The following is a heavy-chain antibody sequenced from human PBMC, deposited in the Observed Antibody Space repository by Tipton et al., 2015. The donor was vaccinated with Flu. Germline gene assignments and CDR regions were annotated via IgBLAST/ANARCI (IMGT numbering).Heavy chain of an antibody. J-gene: IGHJ4*01. V-gene: IGHV4-34*01. CDR2: INHSGTT. CDR1: GGSFSAYY. Sequence: LRLSCAVYGGSFSAYYWSWIRQPPGKGLEWVGEINHSGTTNYNPSLTSRVTASADTSKKQFSLKLTSVTAADTAVYYCASKVANWGVWEPLDYWGHGTLVTVSS. CDR3: ASKVANWGVWEPLDY. D-gene: IGHD7-27*01.